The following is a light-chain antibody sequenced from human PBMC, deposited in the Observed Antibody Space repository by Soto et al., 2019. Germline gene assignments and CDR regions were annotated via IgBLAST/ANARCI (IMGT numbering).Light chain of an antibody. J-gene: IGKJ1*01. CDR2: AAS. Sequence: DFPGTQSPSSLSASVGGTVTXTLRTSQSISGKLSWYQQIPGKAPKLLIYAASRLQSGVPSRFSASGSGTEFTLTISSLHPDDFASYYCQQSYSRVTFGQGTKVDIK. CDR3: QQSYSRVT. V-gene: IGKV1-39*01. CDR1: QSISGK.